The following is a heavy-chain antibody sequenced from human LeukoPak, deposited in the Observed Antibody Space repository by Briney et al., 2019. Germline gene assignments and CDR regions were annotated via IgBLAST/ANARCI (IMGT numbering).Heavy chain of an antibody. CDR2: IYYSGST. Sequence: SETLSLTCTVSGGSTSSHYWSWIRQPPGKGLEWIGYIYYSGSTNYNPSLKSRVTISVDTSKNQFSLKLSSVTAADTAVYYCARDNHDFWSGAPDWFDPWGQGTLVTVSS. CDR3: ARDNHDFWSGAPDWFDP. V-gene: IGHV4-59*11. CDR1: GGSTSSHY. D-gene: IGHD3-3*01. J-gene: IGHJ5*02.